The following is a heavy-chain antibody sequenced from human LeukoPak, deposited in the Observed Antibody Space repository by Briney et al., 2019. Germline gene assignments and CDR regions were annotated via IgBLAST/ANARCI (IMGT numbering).Heavy chain of an antibody. J-gene: IGHJ4*02. V-gene: IGHV3-23*01. CDR3: AKDLVPGVAVAGTGFDS. CDR2: TSGSGGST. D-gene: IGHD6-19*01. CDR1: GFTFSNYA. Sequence: GGSLRLSCAASGFTFSNYAMSWVRQAPGKGLEWVSSTSGSGGSTYYADSVKGRFSISRDNSKNTVFLQMNSLRAEDTAVYYCAKDLVPGVAVAGTGFDSWGQGTLVTVSS.